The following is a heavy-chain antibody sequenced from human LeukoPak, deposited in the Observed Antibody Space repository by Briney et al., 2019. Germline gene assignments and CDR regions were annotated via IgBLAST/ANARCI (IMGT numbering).Heavy chain of an antibody. D-gene: IGHD3-10*01. Sequence: SGTLSLTCAVSGGSISSSNWWSWVRQPPGKGLEWIGEIYHSGSTNYNPSLKSRVTISVDKSKDQFSLKLSSVTAADTAVYYCARRGYYYGSGSPDYWGQGTLVTVSS. V-gene: IGHV4-4*02. J-gene: IGHJ4*02. CDR3: ARRGYYYGSGSPDY. CDR2: IYHSGST. CDR1: GGSISSSNW.